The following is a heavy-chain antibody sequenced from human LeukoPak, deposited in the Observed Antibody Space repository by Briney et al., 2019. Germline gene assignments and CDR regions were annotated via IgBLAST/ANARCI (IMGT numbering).Heavy chain of an antibody. Sequence: KSSETLSLTCAVSGGSISSGGYSWSWIRQPPGKGLEWIGYIYHSGSTYHNPSLKSRVTISVDRSKNQFSLKLSSVTAADTAVYSCARSMVANYDTFDIWGQGTMVTVSS. CDR1: GGSISSGGYS. V-gene: IGHV4-30-2*01. J-gene: IGHJ3*02. CDR2: IYHSGST. CDR3: ARSMVANYDTFDI. D-gene: IGHD2-15*01.